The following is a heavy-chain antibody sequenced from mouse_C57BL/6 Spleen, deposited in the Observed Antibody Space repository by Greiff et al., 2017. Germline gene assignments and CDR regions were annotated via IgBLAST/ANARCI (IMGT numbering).Heavy chain of an antibody. CDR1: GYTFTSYW. Sequence: QVQLQQSGAELVKPGASVKLSCKASGYTFTSYWMHWVKQRPGQGLEWIGMIHPNSGSTNYNEKFKSKATLTVDKSSSTAYMQLSSLTSEDSAVSYCARSPYYYAMDYWGQGTSVTVSS. CDR3: ARSPYYYAMDY. J-gene: IGHJ4*01. CDR2: IHPNSGST. V-gene: IGHV1-64*01.